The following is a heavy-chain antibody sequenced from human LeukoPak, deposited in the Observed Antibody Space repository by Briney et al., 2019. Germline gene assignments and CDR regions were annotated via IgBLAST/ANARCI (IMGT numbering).Heavy chain of an antibody. J-gene: IGHJ4*02. Sequence: GASVKVSCKASGYTFTSYGISWVRQAPGQGLEWMGWISAYNGSTNYAQKLQGRVTMTTDTSTSTAYMELRSLRSDDTAVYYCARGPVSGYYYDSFDYWGQGTLVTVSS. D-gene: IGHD3-22*01. CDR2: ISAYNGST. CDR3: ARGPVSGYYYDSFDY. V-gene: IGHV1-18*01. CDR1: GYTFTSYG.